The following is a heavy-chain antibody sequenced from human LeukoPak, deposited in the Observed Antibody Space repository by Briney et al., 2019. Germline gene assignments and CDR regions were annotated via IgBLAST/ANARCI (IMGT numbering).Heavy chain of an antibody. V-gene: IGHV2-70*11. CDR3: ARIRQMDDYVWGSYRPKYYFDY. J-gene: IGHJ4*02. Sequence: YGPRLANPPQPLTPTGTFTGFPLSTSGLCVSCIRQPPAKALEWLARIAWAADKYYSTSLKTRHTISKDTSKNQVVLTMTNMDPVDTATYYCARIRQMDDYVWGSYRPKYYFDYWGQGTLVTVST. CDR2: IAWAADK. CDR1: GFPLSTSGLC. D-gene: IGHD3-16*02.